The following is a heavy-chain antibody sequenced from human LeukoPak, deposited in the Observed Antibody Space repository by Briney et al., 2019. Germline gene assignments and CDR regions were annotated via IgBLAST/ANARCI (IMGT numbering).Heavy chain of an antibody. CDR2: ISSSSSYI. V-gene: IGHV3-21*01. CDR3: ARDNRQRGSHHYYYYMDV. D-gene: IGHD3-16*01. Sequence: GGSLRLSCAASGFTFSSYSMNWVRQAPGKGLEWVSSISSSSSYIYYADSVKGRFTISRDNAKNSLYLQMNSLRAEDTAVYYCARDNRQRGSHHYYYYMDVWGKGTTVTVSS. CDR1: GFTFSSYS. J-gene: IGHJ6*03.